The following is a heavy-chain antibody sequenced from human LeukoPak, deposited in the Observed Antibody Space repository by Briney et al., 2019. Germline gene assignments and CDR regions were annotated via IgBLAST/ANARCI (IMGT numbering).Heavy chain of an antibody. J-gene: IGHJ4*02. D-gene: IGHD5-18*01. CDR2: IYPGDSDT. CDR3: ARQGNVDTAMVGTFDY. CDR1: GYSFISYW. Sequence: GESLKISCKGSGYSFISYWIGWVRQMPGKGLEWMGIIYPGDSDTRYSPSFQGQVTISADKSISTAYLQWSSLKVSDTAMYYCARQGNVDTAMVGTFDYWGQGTLVTVSS. V-gene: IGHV5-51*01.